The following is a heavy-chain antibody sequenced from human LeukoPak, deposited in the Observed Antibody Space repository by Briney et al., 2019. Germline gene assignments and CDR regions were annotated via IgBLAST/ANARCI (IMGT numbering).Heavy chain of an antibody. D-gene: IGHD6-19*01. CDR2: ISSSSYI. V-gene: IGHV3-21*01. J-gene: IGHJ5*02. Sequence: VGSLRLSCAASGFTFSSYSMNWVRQAPGKGLEWVSSISSSSYIYYADSVKGRFTISRDNAKNSLYLQMNSLRAEDTAVYYFARVAVAGTDWFDPWGQGTLVTVSS. CDR1: GFTFSSYS. CDR3: ARVAVAGTDWFDP.